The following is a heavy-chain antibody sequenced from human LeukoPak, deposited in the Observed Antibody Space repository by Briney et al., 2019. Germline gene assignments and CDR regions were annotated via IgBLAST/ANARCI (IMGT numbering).Heavy chain of an antibody. J-gene: IGHJ6*02. CDR2: ISDYP. V-gene: IGHV3-NL1*01. CDR3: TKDSQGSYDGFWYGTYGMDV. CDR1: GFTFSSYW. Sequence: GGSLRLSCAVSGFTFSSYWMHWVRQDPGKGLEWVSTISDYPHYADSVRGRFTISRDNSRKTVFLQMNSLTPEDAATYYCTKDSQGSYDGFWYGTYGMDVWGQGTTVTVSS. D-gene: IGHD3-16*01.